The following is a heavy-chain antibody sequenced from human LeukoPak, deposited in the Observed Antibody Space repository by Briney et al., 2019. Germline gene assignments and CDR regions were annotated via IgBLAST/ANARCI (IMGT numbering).Heavy chain of an antibody. CDR3: VRRDGYKPWDYNGMDV. CDR1: GFTLSDFH. J-gene: IGHJ6*02. CDR2: ISSTGSYT. V-gene: IGHV3-11*06. Sequence: GGSLRLSCAASGFTLSDFHMSWIRQAPGKGLEWVSYISSTGSYTNYADSVKGRFTVSRDNAKNTLYLQMNSLRAEDTAVYYCVRRDGYKPWDYNGMDVWGQGTTVTVSS. D-gene: IGHD5-24*01.